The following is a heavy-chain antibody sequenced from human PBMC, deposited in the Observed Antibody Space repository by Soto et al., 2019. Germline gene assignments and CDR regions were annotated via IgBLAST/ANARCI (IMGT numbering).Heavy chain of an antibody. CDR1: GFTFSDYA. CDR2: IYGNGGGI. Sequence: GSLRLSCAASGFTFSDYAMTWVRQAPGKGLESVSGIYGNGGGIQYADSVRGRFTISRDNSKNTLYLQMNSLRAEDTAVYYCAKDVISGDGFWLMGHWGQGTLVTVSS. CDR3: AKDVISGDGFWLMGH. V-gene: IGHV3-23*01. J-gene: IGHJ4*02. D-gene: IGHD2-21*02.